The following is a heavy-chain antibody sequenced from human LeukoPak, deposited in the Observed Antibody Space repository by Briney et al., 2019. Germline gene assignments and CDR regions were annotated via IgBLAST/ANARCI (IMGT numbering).Heavy chain of an antibody. D-gene: IGHD3-10*01. V-gene: IGHV4-34*01. CDR3: ARERRYYGSGSYYGY. CDR1: GGSFSGYY. Sequence: PSETLSLNCAVYGGSFSGYYWSWIRQPPGKGLEWIGEINHSGSTNYNPSLKSRVTISVDTSKNQFSLKLSSVTAADTAVYYCARERRYYGSGSYYGYWGQGTLVTVSS. J-gene: IGHJ4*02. CDR2: INHSGST.